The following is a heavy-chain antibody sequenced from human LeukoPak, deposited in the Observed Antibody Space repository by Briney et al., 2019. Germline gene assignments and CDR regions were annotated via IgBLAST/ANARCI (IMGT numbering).Heavy chain of an antibody. CDR3: STMSAIFGVIIPDY. CDR1: GGSISSYY. D-gene: IGHD3-3*01. CDR2: IKSKTNGRTT. V-gene: IGHV3-15*01. J-gene: IGHJ4*02. Sequence: ETLSLTCTVSGGSISSYYWSWIRQPPGKGLEWVGRIKSKTNGRTTDYAAPVKGRFSISRDDSKNTLFLQMYSLRTEDTGVYYCSTMSAIFGVIIPDYWGQGTLVSVSP.